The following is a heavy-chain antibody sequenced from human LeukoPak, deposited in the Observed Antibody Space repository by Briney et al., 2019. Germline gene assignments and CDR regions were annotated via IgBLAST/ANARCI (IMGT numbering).Heavy chain of an antibody. CDR3: ARVGWFGELSRVGDVFDI. D-gene: IGHD3-10*01. J-gene: IGHJ3*02. V-gene: IGHV3-30*04. CDR1: GFTFSSYA. CDR2: ISYDGSNK. Sequence: PGRSLRLSCAASGFTFSSYAMHWVRQAPGKGLEWVAVISYDGSNKYYADSVKGRFTISRDNSKNTLYLQMNSLRAEDTAVYYCARVGWFGELSRVGDVFDIWGQGTMVTVSS.